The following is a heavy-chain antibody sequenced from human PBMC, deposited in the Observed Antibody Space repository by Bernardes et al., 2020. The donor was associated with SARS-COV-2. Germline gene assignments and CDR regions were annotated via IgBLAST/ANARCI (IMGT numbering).Heavy chain of an antibody. J-gene: IGHJ6*02. V-gene: IGHV4-59*11. CDR2: INYSGSP. D-gene: IGHD3-16*01. Sequence: SETLSLTCTVSGGSISSHFWGWIRQPPGKGLEWIGYINYSGSPNYNPSLKSRVTISIDTSKNQFSLNLSSVTAADTAVYYCARDLTRVGDYYYGMDVWGQGTTVSV. CDR3: ARDLTRVGDYYYGMDV. CDR1: GGSISSHF.